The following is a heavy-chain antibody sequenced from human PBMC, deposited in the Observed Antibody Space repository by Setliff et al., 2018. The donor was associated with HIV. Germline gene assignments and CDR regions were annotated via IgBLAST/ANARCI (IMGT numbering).Heavy chain of an antibody. V-gene: IGHV4-34*09. CDR2: INHSGST. J-gene: IGHJ3*02. CDR1: GGSFTDIGGSFTDYY. Sequence: SETLSLTCAVFGGSFTDIGGSFTDYYWIWIRQPPGKGLEWIGEINHSGSTYYNPSLKSQVTISVDTSKNRLSLKLSSVTAADAAVYYCARAMSSSWYIDGFDIWGQGTVVTVSS. CDR3: ARAMSSSWYIDGFDI. D-gene: IGHD6-13*01.